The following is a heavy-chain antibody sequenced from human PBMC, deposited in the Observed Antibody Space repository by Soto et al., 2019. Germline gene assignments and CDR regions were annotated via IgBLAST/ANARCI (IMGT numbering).Heavy chain of an antibody. J-gene: IGHJ4*02. CDR2: ISAYNGNT. CDR1: GYTFTSCG. D-gene: IGHD2-2*01. Sequence: ASVKASCKASGYTFTSCGISSLRQAPGQGLEWMGWISAYNGNTNYAQKLQGRVTMTTDTSTSTAYMELRSLRSDDTAVYYCARRIVVVPAATDAFDYWGQGTLVTVSS. CDR3: ARRIVVVPAATDAFDY. V-gene: IGHV1-18*01.